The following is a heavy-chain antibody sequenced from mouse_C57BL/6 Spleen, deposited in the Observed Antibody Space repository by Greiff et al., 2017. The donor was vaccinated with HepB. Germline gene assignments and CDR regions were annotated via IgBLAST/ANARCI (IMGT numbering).Heavy chain of an antibody. CDR3: ARPTTTVVDAYYFDY. V-gene: IGHV5-17*01. CDR1: GFTFSDYG. J-gene: IGHJ2*01. D-gene: IGHD1-1*01. Sequence: EVMLVESGGGLVKPGGSLKLSCAASGFTFSDYGMHWVRQAPEKGLEWVAYISSGSSTIYYADTVKGRFTISRDNAKNTLFLQMTSLRSEDTAMYYCARPTTTVVDAYYFDYWGQGTTLTVSS. CDR2: ISSGSSTI.